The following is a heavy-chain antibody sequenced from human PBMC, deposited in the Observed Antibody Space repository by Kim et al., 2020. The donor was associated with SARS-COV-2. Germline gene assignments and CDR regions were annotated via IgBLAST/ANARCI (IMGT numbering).Heavy chain of an antibody. CDR1: GFTFSDYY. D-gene: IGHD3-3*01. J-gene: IGHJ1*01. CDR2: ISSSSSYT. CDR3: ARERDVFWSGYYTGYFQH. Sequence: GGSLRLSCAASGFTFSDYYMSWIRQAPGKGLEWVSYISSSSSYTNYADSVKGRFTISRDNAKNSLYLQMNSLRAEDTAVYYCARERDVFWSGYYTGYFQHWGQGTLVTVSS. V-gene: IGHV3-11*05.